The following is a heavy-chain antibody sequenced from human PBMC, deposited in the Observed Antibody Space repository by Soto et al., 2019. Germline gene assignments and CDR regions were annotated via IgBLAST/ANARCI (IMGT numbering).Heavy chain of an antibody. D-gene: IGHD3-3*01. CDR1: RASVYSYY. Sequence: AETLSLTCTVSRASVYSYYLNWVRQPPGNGLEFLGYMCNSGCNKYNPSLNSRVTILGKSKNQFSVTLISVTAADTAVHYCARVFFSIVGAEDCYYAMDVWGQGTTVTVSS. J-gene: IGHJ6*02. V-gene: IGHV4-59*02. CDR3: ARVFFSIVGAEDCYYAMDV. CDR2: MCNSGCN.